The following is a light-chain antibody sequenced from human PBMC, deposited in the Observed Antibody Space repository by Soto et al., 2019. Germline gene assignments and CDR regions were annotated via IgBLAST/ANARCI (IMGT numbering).Light chain of an antibody. CDR3: CSYAGSYSLYV. Sequence: QSVLSQPGSVNGSVGQAVTLPWTGKNIADGGYNYVSWYEQHPGKVPNLVIYDVIHLPSGVPDRFYGSKSGNTASLTISGLQAEDEADYYCCSYAGSYSLYVFGTGTKVTVL. CDR1: NIADGGYNY. CDR2: DVI. V-gene: IGLV2-11*01. J-gene: IGLJ1*01.